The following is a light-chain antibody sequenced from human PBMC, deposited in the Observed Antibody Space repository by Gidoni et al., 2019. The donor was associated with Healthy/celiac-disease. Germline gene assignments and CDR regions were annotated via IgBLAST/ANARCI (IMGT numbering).Light chain of an antibody. CDR1: QVIRND. CDR3: LQDYNYPRT. CDR2: AAS. V-gene: IGKV1-6*01. Sequence: AIQMTQSPSSLSASVGDRVTITCRASQVIRNDLGWYQQKPGKAPKLLIYAASSLQSGVPSRFSGSGSGTDFTLTISTLQPEDFATYYCLQDYNYPRTFGQGTKLEIK. J-gene: IGKJ2*01.